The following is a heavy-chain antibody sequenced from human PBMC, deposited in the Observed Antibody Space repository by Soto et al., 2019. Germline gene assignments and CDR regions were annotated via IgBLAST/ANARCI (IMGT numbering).Heavy chain of an antibody. CDR3: ARDTLIVGATVRSFDY. CDR1: GFTFSSYA. J-gene: IGHJ4*02. CDR2: ISYDGSNK. Sequence: QVQLVESGGGVVQPGRSLRLSCAASGFTFSSYAMHWVRQAPGKGLEWVAVISYDGSNKYYADSVKGRFTISRDNSKNTLYLQMNSLRAEDTAVYYCARDTLIVGATVRSFDYWGQGTLVTVSS. D-gene: IGHD1-26*01. V-gene: IGHV3-30-3*01.